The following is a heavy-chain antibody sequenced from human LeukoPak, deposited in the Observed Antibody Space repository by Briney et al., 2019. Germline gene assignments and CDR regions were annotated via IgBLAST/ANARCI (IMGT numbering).Heavy chain of an antibody. Sequence: SETLSLTCAVYGGSFNGYYWSWIRQPPGKGLEWIGEINHSGSTNYNPSLKSRVTISVDTSKNQFSLKLSSVTAADTAVYYCARSFGTTVTTGYYYYMGVWGKGTTVTVSS. V-gene: IGHV4-34*01. J-gene: IGHJ6*03. D-gene: IGHD4-17*01. CDR3: ARSFGTTVTTGYYYYMGV. CDR2: INHSGST. CDR1: GGSFNGYY.